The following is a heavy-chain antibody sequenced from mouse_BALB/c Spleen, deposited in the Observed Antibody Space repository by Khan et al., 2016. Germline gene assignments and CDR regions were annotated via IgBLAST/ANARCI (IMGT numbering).Heavy chain of an antibody. D-gene: IGHD4-1*01. CDR2: ISYDGSN. J-gene: IGHJ1*01. CDR3: ARGGLGPGYFEV. CDR1: GYSITSGYY. Sequence: EVQLQESGPGLVKPSQSLSLTCSVTGYSITSGYYWNWIRQFPGNKLEWMAYISYDGSNHYNPSLRNRISITRDTSNNQFFLNLNSVTTEDTATYDGARGGLGPGYFEVWGAGTTVTVSS. V-gene: IGHV3-6*02.